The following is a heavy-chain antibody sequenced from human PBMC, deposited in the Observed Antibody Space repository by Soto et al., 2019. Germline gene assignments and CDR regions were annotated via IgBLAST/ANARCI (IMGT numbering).Heavy chain of an antibody. CDR1: GFTFNSFA. CDR3: AKAIGGSCYAAVDY. Sequence: PGGSLRLSCVASGFTFNSFAMTWVRQAPGKGLEWVSIISSSGDGKYYTDSVKGRFTISRDDSKNTLYLQMNSLRVEDTAIYYCAKAIGGSCYAAVDYWGQGALVTASS. D-gene: IGHD2-15*01. J-gene: IGHJ4*02. V-gene: IGHV3-23*01. CDR2: ISSSGDGK.